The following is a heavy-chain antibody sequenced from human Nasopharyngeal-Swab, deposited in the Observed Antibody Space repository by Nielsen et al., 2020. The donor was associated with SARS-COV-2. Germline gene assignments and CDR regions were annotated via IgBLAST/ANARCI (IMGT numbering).Heavy chain of an antibody. CDR1: GFTFSSYA. J-gene: IGHJ5*02. V-gene: IGHV3-30-3*01. CDR3: ARAGDSSGRYFWFDP. D-gene: IGHD6-19*01. Sequence: GESLKISCAASGFTFSSYAMHWVRQAPGKGLEWVAVISYDGSNKYYADSVKGRFTISRDNSKNTLYLQMNSLRAEDTAVYYCARAGDSSGRYFWFDPWGQGTLVTVSS. CDR2: ISYDGSNK.